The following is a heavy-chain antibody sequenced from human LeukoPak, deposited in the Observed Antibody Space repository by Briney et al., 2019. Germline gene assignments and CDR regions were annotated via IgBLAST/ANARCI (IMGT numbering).Heavy chain of an antibody. CDR3: SGYSSGWTYYFDY. Sequence: PGGSLRLSCAASGFTFDDYAMHWVRQAPGKGLEWVSLISWDGGSTYYADSVKGRFTISRDNAKNSLYLQMNSLRAEDTAVYYCSGYSSGWTYYFDYWGQGTLVTVSS. J-gene: IGHJ4*02. CDR1: GFTFDDYA. V-gene: IGHV3-43D*04. D-gene: IGHD6-19*01. CDR2: ISWDGGST.